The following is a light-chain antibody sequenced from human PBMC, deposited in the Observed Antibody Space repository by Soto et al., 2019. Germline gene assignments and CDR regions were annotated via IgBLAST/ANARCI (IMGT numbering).Light chain of an antibody. V-gene: IGKV3-20*01. CDR1: QSFSNNF. CDR3: QRAGSPSVWT. CDR2: DAS. J-gene: IGKJ1*01. Sequence: PSLGPRSMSPGGRASLYCRTVQSFSNNFLAWDQQKPGQAPMLLIYDASNRATGVPDRFSGSGSGTAFTITICRLEPVHLEVYYWQRAGSPSVWTFGRGTKVDTK.